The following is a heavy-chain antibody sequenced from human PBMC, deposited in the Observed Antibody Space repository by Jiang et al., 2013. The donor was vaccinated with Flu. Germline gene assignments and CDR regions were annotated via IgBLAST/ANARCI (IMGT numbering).Heavy chain of an antibody. CDR1: GFSLSTSGMC. D-gene: IGHD6-19*01. Sequence: TLTLTCTFSGFSLSTSGMCVSWIRQPPGKALEWLALIDWDDXKYYSTSLKTRLTISKDTSKNQVVLTMTNMDPVDTATYYCAHSKSSGWYFYFDYWGQGTLVTVSS. CDR3: AHSKSSGWYFYFDY. J-gene: IGHJ4*02. CDR2: IDWDDXK. V-gene: IGHV2-70*12.